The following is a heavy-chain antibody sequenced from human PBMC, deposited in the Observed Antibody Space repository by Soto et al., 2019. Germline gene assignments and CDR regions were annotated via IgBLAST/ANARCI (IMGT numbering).Heavy chain of an antibody. CDR1: GFTFSSYA. CDR3: AKSNNTGWFYFDY. J-gene: IGHJ4*02. D-gene: IGHD6-19*01. Sequence: EVQLLESGGGLVQPGGSLRLSCAASGFTFSSYAMSWVRQAPGKGLEWVSAISWNSGSIGYAEFAKGRFTISRDNARNSLYLQMNSLRAEDTAFYFCAKSNNTGWFYFDYWGQGTLVTVSS. V-gene: IGHV3-9*01. CDR2: ISWNSGSI.